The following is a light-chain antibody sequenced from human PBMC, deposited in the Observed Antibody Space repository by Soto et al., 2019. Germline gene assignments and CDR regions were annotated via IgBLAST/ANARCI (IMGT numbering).Light chain of an antibody. CDR3: SSYTSTRTLG. CDR1: SSDVGGYNY. V-gene: IGLV2-14*01. J-gene: IGLJ2*01. Sequence: QSALTQPACVSGSPGQSITISCTGTSSDVGGYNYVSWYQQHPGKAPKLMIYDVSNRPSGVSNRFSGSKSGNTASLTISGLQAEDEADYYCSSYTSTRTLGFGGGTKVTVL. CDR2: DVS.